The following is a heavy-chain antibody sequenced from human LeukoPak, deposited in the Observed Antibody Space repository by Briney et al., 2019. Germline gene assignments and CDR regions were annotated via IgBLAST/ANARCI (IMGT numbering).Heavy chain of an antibody. V-gene: IGHV4-59*01. Sequence: SETLSLTCTVSGGSISSYYWSWIRQPPGKGLEWIGYIYYSGSTNYNPSPKSRVTISVDTSKNQFSLKLSSVTAADTVVYYCARVRNYDFWSGYWGSMDYWGQGTLSPSPQ. D-gene: IGHD3-3*01. CDR2: IYYSGST. CDR3: ARVRNYDFWSGYWGSMDY. J-gene: IGHJ4*02. CDR1: GGSISSYY.